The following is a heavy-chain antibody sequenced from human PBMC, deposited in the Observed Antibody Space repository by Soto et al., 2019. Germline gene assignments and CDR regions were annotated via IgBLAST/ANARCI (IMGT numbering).Heavy chain of an antibody. CDR2: IYYTGST. J-gene: IGHJ5*02. CDR3: ARHGLRHSTVLGVVIMGINWFDP. D-gene: IGHD3-3*01. CDR1: GDSISSSSHH. V-gene: IGHV4-39*01. Sequence: SETLSLTCTVSGDSISSSSHHWGWVRQSPGKGLEWIGSIYYTGSTSYNPSLKSRASISVDTSKDQFSLKLTSVTAADTSVYYCARHGLRHSTVLGVVIMGINWFDPWGQGTLVTVSS.